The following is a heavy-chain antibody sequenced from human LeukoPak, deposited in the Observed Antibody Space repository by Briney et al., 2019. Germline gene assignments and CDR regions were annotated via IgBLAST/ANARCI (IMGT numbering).Heavy chain of an antibody. V-gene: IGHV3-23*01. Sequence: GGSLRLSCSASGLSFSKYAMHWVRQAPGKGLEWVSDISGSGGSTYYADSVKGRFTISRDNSKNTLYLQMNSLRIEDTAVYYCGRGSVGFGELNYWGQGTLVTVSS. CDR3: GRGSVGFGELNY. D-gene: IGHD3-10*01. CDR1: GLSFSKYA. J-gene: IGHJ4*02. CDR2: ISGSGGST.